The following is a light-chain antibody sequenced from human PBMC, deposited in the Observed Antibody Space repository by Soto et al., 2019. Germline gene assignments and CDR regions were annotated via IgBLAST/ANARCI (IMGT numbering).Light chain of an antibody. CDR3: QQRSNWLIT. Sequence: EIVLTQSPATLYLSPGERATLSCRASQSVSSYLAWYQQKPGQAPRLLIYDASNRATGIPARFSGSGSGTDFTLTISSLEPEDFAVYYCQQRSNWLITFGQGTRLETK. CDR1: QSVSSY. V-gene: IGKV3-11*01. CDR2: DAS. J-gene: IGKJ5*01.